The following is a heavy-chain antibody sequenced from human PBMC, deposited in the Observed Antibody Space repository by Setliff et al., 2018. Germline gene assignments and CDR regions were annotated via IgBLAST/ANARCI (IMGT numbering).Heavy chain of an antibody. CDR2: IRNDGATT. V-gene: IGHV3-23*01. Sequence: GGSLRLSCAASGFTFSSDPMNWVRQAPGKGLEWLSNIRNDGATTSYADAVKGRFTISRDNSRNRLYLQMDSLRDDDTGIYYCAKPNPGIFTTTGDYWGQGILVTVSS. CDR3: AKPNPGIFTTTGDY. D-gene: IGHD1-1*01. J-gene: IGHJ4*02. CDR1: GFTFSSDP.